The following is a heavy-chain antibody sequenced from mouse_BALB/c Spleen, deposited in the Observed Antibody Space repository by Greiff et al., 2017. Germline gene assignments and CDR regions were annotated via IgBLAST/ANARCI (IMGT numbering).Heavy chain of an antibody. CDR3: ARYKSVGYGSSLTHWYFDV. Sequence: EVKLVESGGGLVQPGGSLRLSCATSGFTLTDYYMSWVRQPPGKALEWLGFIRNKANGYTTEYSASVKGRFTISRDNSQSILYLQMNTLRAEDSATYYCARYKSVGYGSSLTHWYFDVWGAGTTVTVSS. J-gene: IGHJ1*01. CDR1: GFTLTDYY. V-gene: IGHV7-3*02. CDR2: IRNKANGYTT. D-gene: IGHD1-1*01.